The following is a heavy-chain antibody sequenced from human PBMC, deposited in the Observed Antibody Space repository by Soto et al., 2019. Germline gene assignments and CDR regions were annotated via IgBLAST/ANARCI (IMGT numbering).Heavy chain of an antibody. CDR2: IRAYNGNT. CDR3: ARADYYDSSGFSYDC. D-gene: IGHD3-22*01. CDR1: GYTFTSYG. V-gene: IGHV1-18*01. J-gene: IGHJ4*02. Sequence: ASVKVSCKASGYTFTSYGISWVRQAPGQGLEWMGWIRAYNGNTNYAQKFQGRITMTKDTSTSTVYMELRSLRSEDTFVYFCARADYYDSSGFSYDCWGQGSLVTVSS.